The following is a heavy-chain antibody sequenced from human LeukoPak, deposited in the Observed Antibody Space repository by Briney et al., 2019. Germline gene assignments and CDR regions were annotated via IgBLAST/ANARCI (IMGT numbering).Heavy chain of an antibody. CDR2: MNPNSGNT. CDR3: ARGGGRRDGYNNYFYYFDY. D-gene: IGHD5-24*01. V-gene: IGHV1-8*02. Sequence: ASVKVSCKASGGTFSSYAINWVRQATGQGLEWMGWMNPNSGNTGYAQKFQGRVTMTRNTSISTAYMELSSLRSEDTAVYYCARGGGRRDGYNNYFYYFDYWGQGTLVTVSS. CDR1: GGTFSSYA. J-gene: IGHJ4*02.